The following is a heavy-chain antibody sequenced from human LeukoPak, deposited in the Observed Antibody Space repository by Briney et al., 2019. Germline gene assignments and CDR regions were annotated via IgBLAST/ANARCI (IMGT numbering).Heavy chain of an antibody. CDR2: ISSSSSYI. J-gene: IGHJ4*02. V-gene: IGHV3-21*01. Sequence: GGSLRLSCAASGFTSSSYSMNWVRQAPGKGLEWVSSISSSSSYIYYADSVKGRFTISRDNAKNSLYLQMNSLRAEDTAVYYCATDAGSSGFPRAGVDYWGQGTLVTVSS. D-gene: IGHD3-22*01. CDR1: GFTSSSYS. CDR3: ATDAGSSGFPRAGVDY.